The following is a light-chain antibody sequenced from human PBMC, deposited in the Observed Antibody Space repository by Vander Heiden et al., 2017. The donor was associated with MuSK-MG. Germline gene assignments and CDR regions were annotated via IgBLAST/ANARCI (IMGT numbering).Light chain of an antibody. CDR1: RSDVGGDNY. CDR2: DVS. V-gene: IGLV2-14*01. CDR3: SSYTSSTLGV. J-gene: IGLJ3*02. Sequence: QSALTQPASVSGSPGPSITISCTGTRSDVGGDNYVSWYQQHPGKAPKLMIYDVSKRPSGVSNRFSGSKAGNTASLTISGLQAEDEADYYCSSYTSSTLGVFGGGTMLTVL.